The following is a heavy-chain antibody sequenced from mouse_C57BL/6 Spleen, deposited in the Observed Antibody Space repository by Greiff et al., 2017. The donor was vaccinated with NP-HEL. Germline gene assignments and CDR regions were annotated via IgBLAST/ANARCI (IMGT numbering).Heavy chain of an antibody. CDR1: GYAFSSSW. J-gene: IGHJ4*01. CDR3: ARADYDGGYAMDY. CDR2: IYPGDGDT. V-gene: IGHV1-82*01. Sequence: QVQLQQSGPELVKPGASVKLSCKASGYAFSSSWMHWVKQRPGKGLEWIGRIYPGDGDTNYNGKFKGKATLTADKSSSTAYMQLSSLTSEDSAVYFCARADYDGGYAMDYWGQGTSVTVSS. D-gene: IGHD2-4*01.